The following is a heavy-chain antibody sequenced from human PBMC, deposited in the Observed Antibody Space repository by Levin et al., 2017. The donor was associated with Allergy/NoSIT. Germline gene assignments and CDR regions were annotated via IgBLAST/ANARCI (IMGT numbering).Heavy chain of an antibody. Sequence: SGPTLVKPTQTLTLTCTFSGFSLSTSGMRVSWIRQPPGKALEWLARIDWDDDKFYSTSLKTRLTISKDTSKNQVVLTMTNMDPVDTATYYCALRYCTNGVCPHEFDYWGQGTLVTVSS. CDR2: IDWDDDK. CDR3: ALRYCTNGVCPHEFDY. V-gene: IGHV2-70*04. D-gene: IGHD2-8*01. J-gene: IGHJ4*02. CDR1: GFSLSTSGMR.